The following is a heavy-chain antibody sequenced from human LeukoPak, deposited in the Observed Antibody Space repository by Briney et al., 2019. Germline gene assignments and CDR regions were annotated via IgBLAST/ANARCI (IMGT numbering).Heavy chain of an antibody. D-gene: IGHD1-26*01. J-gene: IGHJ4*02. CDR2: SGSGGST. Sequence: PGGSLRLSCAVSGFIFSSHGMSWVRQAPGKGLEWVSVSGSGGSTYYADSVKGQFTISRDNSKNTLYLQMNSLRAEDTAVYYCAKGDYSGSYYFDYWGQGTLVTVSS. V-gene: IGHV3-23*01. CDR1: GFIFSSHG. CDR3: AKGDYSGSYYFDY.